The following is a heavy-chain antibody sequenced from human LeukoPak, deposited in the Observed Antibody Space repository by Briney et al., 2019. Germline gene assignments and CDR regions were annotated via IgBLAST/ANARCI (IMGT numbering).Heavy chain of an antibody. CDR3: AKGVGALKYNQYFDY. CDR1: GFTFSSYD. Sequence: PGGSLRLSCAASGFTFSSYDMHWVRQAPGKGLEWVAVISYDGTNKYYADSVKGRFTISRDNSKSTLYLQMNSLRAEDTAVYYCAKGVGALKYNQYFDYWGQGILVTVSS. CDR2: ISYDGTNK. D-gene: IGHD1-26*01. V-gene: IGHV3-30*18. J-gene: IGHJ4*02.